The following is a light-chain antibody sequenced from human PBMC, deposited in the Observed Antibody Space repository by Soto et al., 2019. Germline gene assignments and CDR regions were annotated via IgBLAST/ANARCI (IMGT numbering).Light chain of an antibody. V-gene: IGKV1-39*01. J-gene: IGKJ1*01. CDR2: AAS. CDR3: QQTYNSPET. Sequence: DIQMTQSPSSLSASVGDRVTITCRASQSIDNYLNWFQQKPGNPPKLLIYAASILQSGVPSRFSGRGSGTDFTLTISSLQPEVFATYYCQQTYNSPETFGQGTKVEI. CDR1: QSIDNY.